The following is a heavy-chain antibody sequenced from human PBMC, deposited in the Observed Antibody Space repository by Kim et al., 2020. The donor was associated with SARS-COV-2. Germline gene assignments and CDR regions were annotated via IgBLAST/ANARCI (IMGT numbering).Heavy chain of an antibody. V-gene: IGHV4-31*03. J-gene: IGHJ4*02. Sequence: SETLSLTCTVSGGSISSGGYYWSWIRQHPGKGLEWIGYIYYSGSTYYNPSLKSRVTISVDTSKNQFSLKLSSVTAADTAVYYCARGNRDGYKSLNRNPFGLTAPFDYWGQGTLVTVSS. CDR2: IYYSGST. CDR3: ARGNRDGYKSLNRNPFGLTAPFDY. CDR1: GGSISSGGYY. D-gene: IGHD3-16*01.